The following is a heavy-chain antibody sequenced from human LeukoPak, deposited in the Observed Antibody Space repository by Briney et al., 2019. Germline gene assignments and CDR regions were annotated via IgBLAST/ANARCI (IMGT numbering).Heavy chain of an antibody. V-gene: IGHV4-4*09. CDR2: INTKGET. CDR3: ASTSNGWYAVN. J-gene: IGHJ4*02. D-gene: IGHD6-19*01. CDR1: GVSMSAYQ. Sequence: SETLSLTCTVSGVSMSAYQWSWVRQSPEKGLEWIGCINTKGETSYNPSLKSRVTTSVDTSKSQFSLRLTSVTAADTAVYYCASTSNGWYAVNWGQGTLVTVSS.